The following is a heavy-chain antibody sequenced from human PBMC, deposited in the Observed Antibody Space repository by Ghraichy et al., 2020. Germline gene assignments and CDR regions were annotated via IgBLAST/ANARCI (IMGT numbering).Heavy chain of an antibody. CDR1: GGFISSYY. CDR3: ARAYSSSSVSAGYYYYGMDV. V-gene: IGHV4-59*01. J-gene: IGHJ6*02. D-gene: IGHD6-6*01. Sequence: SETLSLTCTVSGGFISSYYWSWIRQPPGKGLEWIGYIYYSGSTNYNPSLKSRVTISVDTSKNQFSLKLSSVTAADTAVYYCARAYSSSSVSAGYYYYGMDVWGQGTTVTVSS. CDR2: IYYSGST.